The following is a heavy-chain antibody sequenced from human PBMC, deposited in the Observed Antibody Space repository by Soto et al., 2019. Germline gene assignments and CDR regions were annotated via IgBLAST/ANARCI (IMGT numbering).Heavy chain of an antibody. Sequence: GGSLRLSCAASGFNGSSYALHWVRQAPGKGLEWVSGISASTYYADSVKGRFTISRDTSKNTLYLQMNSLRAEDTAIYFCAIRMYSTRWYYLDYWGHGTLVTVSS. CDR2: ISAST. D-gene: IGHD6-13*01. J-gene: IGHJ4*01. V-gene: IGHV3-23*01. CDR1: GFNGSSYA. CDR3: AIRMYSTRWYYLDY.